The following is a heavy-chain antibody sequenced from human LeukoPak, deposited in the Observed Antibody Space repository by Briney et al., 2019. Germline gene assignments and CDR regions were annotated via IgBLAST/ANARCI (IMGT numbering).Heavy chain of an antibody. CDR3: ARGTVAGTEANFDY. V-gene: IGHV4-34*01. Sequence: SETLSLTCAVYGVSFSGYYWSWIRQPPGKGLEWIGEINHSGSTNYNPSLRSRVTISVDTSKNQFSLKLSSVTAADPAVYYCARGTVAGTEANFDYWGQGTLVTVSS. CDR2: INHSGST. D-gene: IGHD6-19*01. CDR1: GVSFSGYY. J-gene: IGHJ4*02.